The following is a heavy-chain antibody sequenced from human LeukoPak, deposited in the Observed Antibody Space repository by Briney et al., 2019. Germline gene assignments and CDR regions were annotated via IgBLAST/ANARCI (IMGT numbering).Heavy chain of an antibody. V-gene: IGHV3-43D*03. CDR3: TGVPDYGDYGVY. D-gene: IGHD4-17*01. Sequence: GGSLRLSCVVSGFKIDDYAMHWVRQAPGKGLEWVSLISWAGGTVYYTDSVRGRFTISRDNSKNSLYLQMNSLRTDDTAVYYCTGVPDYGDYGVYWGQGTLVTVSS. CDR1: GFKIDDYA. J-gene: IGHJ4*02. CDR2: ISWAGGTV.